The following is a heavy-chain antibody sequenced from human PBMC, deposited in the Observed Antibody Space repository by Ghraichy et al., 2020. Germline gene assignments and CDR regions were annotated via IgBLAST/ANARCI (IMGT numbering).Heavy chain of an antibody. V-gene: IGHV3-48*03. CDR1: GFTFSTYE. CDR2: ISSIETI. J-gene: IGHJ6*02. D-gene: IGHD5-24*01. CDR3: ARDGFNSWGFYGLDV. Sequence: LSLTSAASGFTFSTYEMNWVRQAPGKGLEWVSYISSIETIYYADSVKGRFTISRDNAKNSLYLQMNSLRAEDTAIYYCARDGFNSWGFYGLDVWGQGTTVTVSS.